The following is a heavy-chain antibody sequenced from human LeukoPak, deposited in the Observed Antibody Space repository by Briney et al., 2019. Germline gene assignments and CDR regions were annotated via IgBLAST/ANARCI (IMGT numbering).Heavy chain of an antibody. V-gene: IGHV1-8*01. J-gene: IGHJ4*02. Sequence: ASVKVSCKASGYTFTSCDINWVRQATGQGLEWMGWMNPNSGNTGYGQSFQGRITMTRDIPIGTAYMELSNLTSEDTAIYYCTRGSSGRRDNWGQGTPVSVSA. CDR1: GYTFTSCD. CDR2: MNPNSGNT. D-gene: IGHD6-19*01. CDR3: TRGSSGRRDN.